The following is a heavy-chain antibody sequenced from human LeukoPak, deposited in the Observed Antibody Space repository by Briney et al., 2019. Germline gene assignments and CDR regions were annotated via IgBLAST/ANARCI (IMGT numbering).Heavy chain of an antibody. CDR3: AKDNYYDSSGYYHY. D-gene: IGHD3-22*01. J-gene: IGHJ4*02. CDR1: GFTFNSYA. Sequence: GGSLRLSCAASGFTFNSYAMSWVRQAPGKGLEWVSAISGSGGSTYYADSVKGRFTISRDNSKNTLYLQMNSLRAEDTAVYYCAKDNYYDSSGYYHYWGQGTLVTVSS. V-gene: IGHV3-23*01. CDR2: ISGSGGST.